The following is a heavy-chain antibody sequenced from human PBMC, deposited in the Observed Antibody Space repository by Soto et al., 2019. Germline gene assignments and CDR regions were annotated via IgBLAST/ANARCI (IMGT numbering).Heavy chain of an antibody. Sequence: KPSETLSLTCNVSGGSISKFYCAWIRKTAGNGLEWMGRVYATGTTDYNPSLRSRVAMSVDISKKTFSLRLRSVTGADSGVYYCVRDGSKSLRDWFDPWGQGILVTV. J-gene: IGHJ5*02. CDR1: GGSISKFY. V-gene: IGHV4-4*07. CDR3: VRDGSKSLRDWFDP. CDR2: VYATGTT.